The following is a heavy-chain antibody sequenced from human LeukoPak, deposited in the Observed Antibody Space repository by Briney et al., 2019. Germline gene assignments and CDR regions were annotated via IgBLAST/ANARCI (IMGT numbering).Heavy chain of an antibody. CDR2: IYYSGST. CDR1: GGSISGYY. J-gene: IGHJ4*02. CDR3: ARHVYYGSGSYPRYFDY. D-gene: IGHD3-10*01. V-gene: IGHV4-59*08. Sequence: SETLSLACTVSGGSISGYYWSWIRQPPGKGLEWIGYIYYSGSTNYNPSLTSRVTISVDTSKNQFSLKLSSVTAADTAVYYCARHVYYGSGSYPRYFDYWGQGTLVTVSS.